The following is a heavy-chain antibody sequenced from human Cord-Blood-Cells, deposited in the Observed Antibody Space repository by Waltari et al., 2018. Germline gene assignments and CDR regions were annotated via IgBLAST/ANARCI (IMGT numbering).Heavy chain of an antibody. J-gene: IGHJ3*02. D-gene: IGHD2-21*01. CDR1: GFTFSSYW. V-gene: IGHV3-7*01. CDR3: ARGLAGDDAFDI. Sequence: EVQLVESGGGLVQPGGSLRLSCAASGFTFSSYWMSWVRQAPGKGLEGVANIKQDGNEKYYVDSVKGRFTISRDNAKNSLYLQMNSLRAEDTAVYYCARGLAGDDAFDIWGQGTMVTVSS. CDR2: IKQDGNEK.